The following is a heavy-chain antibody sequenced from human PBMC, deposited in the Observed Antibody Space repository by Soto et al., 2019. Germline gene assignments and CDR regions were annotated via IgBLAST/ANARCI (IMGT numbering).Heavy chain of an antibody. D-gene: IGHD1-1*01. J-gene: IGHJ5*02. CDR1: RYIFTAYS. CDR2: INPNNGAT. V-gene: IGHV1-2*02. Sequence: QVQLVQSGAEVKKPGASVKVSCKAPRYIFTAYSMHWVRQAPGQGLEWMGWINPNNGATHDGLSFQGRVTMTRATSISTAYMELSSLRSDDTAVYYCASHDPGARFDPWGQGTLVIVSS. CDR3: ASHDPGARFDP.